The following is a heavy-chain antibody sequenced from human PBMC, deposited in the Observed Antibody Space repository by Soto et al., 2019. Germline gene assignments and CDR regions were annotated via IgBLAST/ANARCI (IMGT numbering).Heavy chain of an antibody. V-gene: IGHV1-69*08. Sequence: QVQLVQSGAEVKKPGSSVKVSCKASGGTFSSYTISWVRQAPGQGLEWMGRIIPILGIANYAQKFQGRVTITADKSTSTAYMELSSLRSEDTAVYYCARDRKQLLISQGCWFDPWGQGTLVTVSS. CDR2: IIPILGIA. D-gene: IGHD2-2*01. CDR3: ARDRKQLLISQGCWFDP. J-gene: IGHJ5*02. CDR1: GGTFSSYT.